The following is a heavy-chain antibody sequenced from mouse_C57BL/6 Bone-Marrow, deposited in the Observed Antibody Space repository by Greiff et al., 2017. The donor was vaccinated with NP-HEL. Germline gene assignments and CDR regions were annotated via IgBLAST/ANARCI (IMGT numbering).Heavy chain of an antibody. J-gene: IGHJ3*01. CDR2: IDPSDSYT. D-gene: IGHD2-2*01. V-gene: IGHV1-59*01. CDR3: ARDSTMVKWFAY. CDR1: GYTFTSYW. Sequence: VQLQQPGAELVRPGTSVKLSCKASGYTFTSYWMHWVKQRPGQGLEWIGVIDPSDSYTNYNQKFKGKATLTVDTSSSTAYMQLSSLTSEDSAVDDCARDSTMVKWFAYWGQGTMVTVSA.